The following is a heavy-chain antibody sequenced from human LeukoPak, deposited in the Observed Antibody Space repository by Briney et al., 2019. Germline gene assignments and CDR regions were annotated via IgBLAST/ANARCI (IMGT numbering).Heavy chain of an antibody. CDR2: ISSSSNKV. CDR1: GFAISDYS. V-gene: IGHV3-48*01. D-gene: IGHD3-3*01. CDR3: ATGSITIFGVTD. Sequence: GGSLRLSCAASGFAISDYSMNWVRQVPGKGLEWVSYISSSSNKVYYADSVKGRFTISRDNAKNSLFLQMNSLRADDTAVYYCATGSITIFGVTDWGQGTLVTVSS. J-gene: IGHJ4*02.